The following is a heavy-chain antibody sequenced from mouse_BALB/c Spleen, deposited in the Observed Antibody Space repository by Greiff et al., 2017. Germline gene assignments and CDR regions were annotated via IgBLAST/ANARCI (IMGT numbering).Heavy chain of an antibody. J-gene: IGHJ4*01. CDR3: ASAYYRYDDAMDY. CDR1: GFSLTSYG. D-gene: IGHD2-14*01. V-gene: IGHV2-2*02. Sequence: VKLVESGPGLVQPSQSLSITCTVSGFSLTSYGVHWVRQSPGKGLEWLGVIWSGGSTDYNAAFISRLSISKDNSKSQVFFKMNSLQANDTAIYYCASAYYRYDDAMDYWGQGTSVTVSS. CDR2: IWSGGST.